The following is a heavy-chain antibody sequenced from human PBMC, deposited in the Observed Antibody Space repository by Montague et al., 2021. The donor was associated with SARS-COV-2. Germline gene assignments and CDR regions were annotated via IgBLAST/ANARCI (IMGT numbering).Heavy chain of an antibody. J-gene: IGHJ6*02. V-gene: IGHV3-7*03. CDR1: GFTFSNYW. CDR3: ARSRSGWYHSYNGLDV. D-gene: IGHD6-19*01. Sequence: SLRLSCAASGFTFSNYWMNWVRQAPGKGLEWVANIVEDGSERYDVDSVKGRFTISRDNAKDSLYLQMDSLRDEDTAVYYCARSRSGWYHSYNGLDVWGQGTTVIVSS. CDR2: IVEDGSER.